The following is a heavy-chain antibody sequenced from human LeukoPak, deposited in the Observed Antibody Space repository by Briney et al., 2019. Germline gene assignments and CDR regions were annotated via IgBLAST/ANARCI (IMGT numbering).Heavy chain of an antibody. CDR3: ARYPSSTVTTYLNAFDI. D-gene: IGHD4-17*01. J-gene: IGHJ3*02. Sequence: PSETLSLTCAVYGGSFSGYYWSWIRQPPGKGQEWIGEINHSGSTNYNPSLKSRVTISVDTSKNQFSLKLSSVTAADTAVYYCARYPSSTVTTYLNAFDIWGQGTMVTVSS. CDR1: GGSFSGYY. V-gene: IGHV4-34*01. CDR2: INHSGST.